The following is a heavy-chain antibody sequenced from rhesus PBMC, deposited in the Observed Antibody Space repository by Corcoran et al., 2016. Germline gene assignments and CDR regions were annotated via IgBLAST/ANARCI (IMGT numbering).Heavy chain of an antibody. D-gene: IGHD6-25*01. V-gene: IGHV4-169*02. CDR2: IYGSGSST. Sequence: QLQLQESGPGLVKPSETLSVTCAVSGGSISSSYWSWIRQAPGKGLEWIGYIYGSGSSTNYNPSLKIRVTLSVDTSKNQLSLKLSSVTTADTAVYYCAREGRSGSWDFDYWGQGVLVTVSS. CDR3: AREGRSGSWDFDY. CDR1: GGSISSSY. J-gene: IGHJ4*01.